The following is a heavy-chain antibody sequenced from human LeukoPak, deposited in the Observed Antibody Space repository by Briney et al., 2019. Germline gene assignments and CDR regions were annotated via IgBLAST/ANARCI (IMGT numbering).Heavy chain of an antibody. CDR2: INGDGSDT. CDR1: GFTFSGYW. V-gene: IGHV3-74*01. Sequence: GGSLRLSCAASGFTFSGYWMHWARQSPGKGLVWVSCINGDGSDTRYADSVKGRFTISRDNAKNTLYLQMNSLRVEDTAVYYCARDPRNKGFDPWGQGTPVTVSS. CDR3: ARDPRNKGFDP. J-gene: IGHJ5*02. D-gene: IGHD1/OR15-1a*01.